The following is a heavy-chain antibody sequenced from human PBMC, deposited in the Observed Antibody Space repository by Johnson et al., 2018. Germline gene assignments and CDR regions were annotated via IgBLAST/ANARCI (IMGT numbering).Heavy chain of an antibody. V-gene: IGHV3-66*02. CDR1: GFTVSSNY. J-gene: IGHJ1*01. CDR2: IYSGGST. D-gene: IGHD4-23*01. Sequence: VQLVESGGGLVQPGGSLRLSCAASGFTVSSNYMSWVRQAPGKGLEGVSVIYSGGSTYYADSVKGRFTISRDNSKNTLYLQMNSLRAEDTAVYYCARGPATVVTPEYFQHWGQGTLVTVSS. CDR3: ARGPATVVTPEYFQH.